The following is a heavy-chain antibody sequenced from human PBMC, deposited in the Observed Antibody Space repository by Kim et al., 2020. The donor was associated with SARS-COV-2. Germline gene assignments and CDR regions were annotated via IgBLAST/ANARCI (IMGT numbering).Heavy chain of an antibody. CDR3: ARVTDSLLYYFDY. CDR2: IIPIFGTA. V-gene: IGHV1-69*13. D-gene: IGHD3-10*01. Sequence: SVKVSCKASGGTFSSYAISWVRQAPGQGLEWMGGIIPIFGTANYAQKFQGRVTITADESTSTAYMELSSLRSEDTAVYYCARVTDSLLYYFDYWGQGTLVTVSS. CDR1: GGTFSSYA. J-gene: IGHJ4*02.